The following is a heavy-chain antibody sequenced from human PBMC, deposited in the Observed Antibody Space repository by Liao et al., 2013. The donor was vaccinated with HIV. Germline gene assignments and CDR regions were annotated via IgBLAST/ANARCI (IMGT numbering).Heavy chain of an antibody. D-gene: IGHD3-22*01. CDR2: IYGSGTT. Sequence: QLQLQESGPGLVKPSQTLSLTCGVSGASIGSGDYSWSWIRQAPGKGLEWIGYIYGSGTTHYQLSLRARVTMSLDRSKNVFSLKLSSVTAADTAVYYCAREFDYDRSGEAFDIWGQGTMVTVSS. V-gene: IGHV4-30-2*01. J-gene: IGHJ3*02. CDR1: GASIGSGDYS. CDR3: AREFDYDRSGEAFDI.